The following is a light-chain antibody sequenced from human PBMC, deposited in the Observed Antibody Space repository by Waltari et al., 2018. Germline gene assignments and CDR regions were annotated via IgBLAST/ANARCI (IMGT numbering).Light chain of an antibody. CDR2: RNN. CDR3: AAWDDSLSGVV. J-gene: IGLJ2*01. Sequence: QSVLTQPPSASGTPGQRVTISCSGSSSNIGSNSVYWYQQFPGTAPKLLIFRNNQWPSGVPGRFSGSKSGTSASLAISGLRSEDEADYYCAAWDDSLSGVVFGGGAKLTVL. CDR1: SSNIGSNS. V-gene: IGLV1-47*01.